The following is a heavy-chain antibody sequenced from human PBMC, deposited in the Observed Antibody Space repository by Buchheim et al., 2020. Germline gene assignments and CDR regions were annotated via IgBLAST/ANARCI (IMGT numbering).Heavy chain of an antibody. J-gene: IGHJ4*02. CDR3: VRGEMATIIAAGGH. Sequence: EVQLVESGGGLVQPGGSLKLSCAASGFTFSGSAMHWVRQASGKGLEWVGRIRSKANNYATMYSASVSGRFTISRDDSKNSAYLQMNSLRTEDTAVYFCVRGEMATIIAAGGHWGQGTL. V-gene: IGHV3-73*01. CDR2: IRSKANNYAT. D-gene: IGHD5-24*01. CDR1: GFTFSGSA.